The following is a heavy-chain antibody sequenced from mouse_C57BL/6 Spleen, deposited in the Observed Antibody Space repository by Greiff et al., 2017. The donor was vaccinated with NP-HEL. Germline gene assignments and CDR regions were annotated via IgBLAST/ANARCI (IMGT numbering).Heavy chain of an antibody. CDR1: GFTFSSYA. CDR2: ISSGGDYI. D-gene: IGHD1-1*01. J-gene: IGHJ2*01. Sequence: EVKVVESGEGLVKPGGSLKLSCAASGFTFSSYAMSWVRQTPEKRLEWVAYISSGGDYIYYADTVKGRFTISRDNARNTLYLQMSSLKSEDTAMYYCTRLTTVVARRDYFDYWGQGTTLTVSS. V-gene: IGHV5-9-1*02. CDR3: TRLTTVVARRDYFDY.